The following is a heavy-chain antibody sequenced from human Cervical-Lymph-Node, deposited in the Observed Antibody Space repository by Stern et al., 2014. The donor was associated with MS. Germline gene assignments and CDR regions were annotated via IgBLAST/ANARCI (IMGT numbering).Heavy chain of an antibody. CDR1: GYTFIRYY. V-gene: IGHV1-46*01. J-gene: IGHJ6*02. Sequence: QVQLVQSGAQVKKPGASVKVSCKGSGYTFIRYYIHWVRQAPGQGLERMGVVNANGGSARYAQKFQGRVTMASDTSTSTVSMELSSLRSEDTAVYYCATLYDSSGNYGMEVWGQGTTVIVSS. CDR3: ATLYDSSGNYGMEV. D-gene: IGHD5/OR15-5a*01. CDR2: VNANGGSA.